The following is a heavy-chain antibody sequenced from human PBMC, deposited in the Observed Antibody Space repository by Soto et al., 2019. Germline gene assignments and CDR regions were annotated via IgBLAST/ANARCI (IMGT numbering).Heavy chain of an antibody. Sequence: SVSLSLTYTVSVASVYSDENYRRWIRQPPREGLEWRGYSHHSGRTSYNPSLESTGTISLDACGNQFALKLSSVTAAATTVFSCGRRCSKSLQAFDLWSQGALVQVSS. CDR1: VASVYSDENY. V-gene: IGHV4-61*08. J-gene: IGHJ4*02. CDR3: GRRCSKSLQAFDL. CDR2: SHHSGRT. D-gene: IGHD2-15*01.